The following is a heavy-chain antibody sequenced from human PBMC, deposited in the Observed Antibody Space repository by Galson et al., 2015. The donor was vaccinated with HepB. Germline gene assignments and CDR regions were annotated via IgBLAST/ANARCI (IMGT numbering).Heavy chain of an antibody. CDR3: ARDHSAYDSEFDY. D-gene: IGHD5-12*01. J-gene: IGHJ4*02. CDR2: ITGDGRTT. V-gene: IGHV3-74*01. CDR1: GFTFSNYW. Sequence: SLRLSCAASGFTFSNYWMHWVRQVPGKGLVWVSHITGDGRTTSYADSVKGRFTISRDNAKNTLYLQMNSLRAEDTAVYYCARDHSAYDSEFDYWGQGTLVTVSS.